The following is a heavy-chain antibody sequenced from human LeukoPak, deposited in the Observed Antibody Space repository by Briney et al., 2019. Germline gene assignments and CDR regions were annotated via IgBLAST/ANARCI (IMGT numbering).Heavy chain of an antibody. V-gene: IGHV4-4*02. CDR2: IYHSGST. CDR1: GFTFSSYAM. CDR3: ARAPEYYYFDY. D-gene: IGHD6-6*01. Sequence: GSLRLSCAASGFTFSSYAMSWVRQPPGKGLEWIGEIYHSGSTNYNPSLKSRVTISVDKSKNQFSLKLSSVTAADTAVYYCARAPEYYYFDYWGQGTLVTVSS. J-gene: IGHJ4*02.